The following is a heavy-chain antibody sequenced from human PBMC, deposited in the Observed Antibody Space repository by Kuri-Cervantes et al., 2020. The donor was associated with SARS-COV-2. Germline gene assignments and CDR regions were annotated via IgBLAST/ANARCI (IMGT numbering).Heavy chain of an antibody. CDR2: IRYDGSNK. V-gene: IGHV3-30*02. J-gene: IGHJ4*02. Sequence: GESLKISCAASGFSLSRYTMNWVRQAPGKGLEWVAFIRYDGSNKYYADSVKGRFTISRDNSKNTLYLQMNSLRAEDTAVYYCARELGSWPFDYWGQGTLVTVSS. CDR1: GFSLSRYT. CDR3: ARELGSWPFDY. D-gene: IGHD6-13*01.